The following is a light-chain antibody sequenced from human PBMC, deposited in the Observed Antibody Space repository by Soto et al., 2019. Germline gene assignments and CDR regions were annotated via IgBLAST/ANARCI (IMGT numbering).Light chain of an antibody. CDR1: QSISSW. CDR2: EAS. CDR3: QQYNSYSPRT. V-gene: IGKV1-5*03. J-gene: IGKJ1*01. Sequence: DIPXTXXPXTLSASVGDRVTITCRASQSISSWLAWYQQKPGKAPKLLIYEASSLESGVPSRFSGSRSGTEFTLTISSLQPDDFATYYCQQYNSYSPRTFGQGTKVEIK.